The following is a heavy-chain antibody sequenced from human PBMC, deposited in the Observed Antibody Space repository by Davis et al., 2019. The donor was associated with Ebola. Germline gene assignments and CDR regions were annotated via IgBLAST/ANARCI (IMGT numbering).Heavy chain of an antibody. CDR2: ISYDGSNK. V-gene: IGHV3-30-3*01. CDR3: AREWTPYYYGSGIYGMDV. D-gene: IGHD3-10*01. Sequence: PGGSLRLSCVVTGFTFSSFAMHWVRQAPGTGLEWVSLISYDGSNKYYADSVKGRFTISRDNSQNTVYLQMNSLRAEDTAVYYCAREWTPYYYGSGIYGMDVWGQGTTVTVSS. J-gene: IGHJ6*02. CDR1: GFTFSSFA.